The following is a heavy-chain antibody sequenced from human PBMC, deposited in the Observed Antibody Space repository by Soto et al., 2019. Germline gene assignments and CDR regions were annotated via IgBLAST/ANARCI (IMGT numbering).Heavy chain of an antibody. CDR1: GFTFSSYA. J-gene: IGHJ4*02. V-gene: IGHV3-30-3*01. Sequence: GGSLRLSCAASGFTFSSYAMHWVRQAPGKGLEWVAVISYDGSNEYYADSVKGRFTISRDNSKNTLYLQVNSLRAEDTAMYYCTRETMTIRLYFDYWGQGAMVTVYS. CDR3: TRETMTIRLYFDY. CDR2: ISYDGSNE. D-gene: IGHD3-3*01.